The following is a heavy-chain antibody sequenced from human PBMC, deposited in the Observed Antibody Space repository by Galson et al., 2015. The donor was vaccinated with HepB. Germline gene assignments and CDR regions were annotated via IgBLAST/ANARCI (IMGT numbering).Heavy chain of an antibody. D-gene: IGHD6-13*01. J-gene: IGHJ6*02. CDR3: ARGSLAGTFYYYYYGMDV. CDR1: GFTFSSYW. Sequence: SLRLSCAASGFTFSSYWMSWVRQAPGKGLEWVANIKQDGSEKYYVDSVKGRFTISRDNAKNSLYLQMNSLRAEDTAVYYCARGSLAGTFYYYYYGMDVWGQGTTVTVSS. V-gene: IGHV3-7*03. CDR2: IKQDGSEK.